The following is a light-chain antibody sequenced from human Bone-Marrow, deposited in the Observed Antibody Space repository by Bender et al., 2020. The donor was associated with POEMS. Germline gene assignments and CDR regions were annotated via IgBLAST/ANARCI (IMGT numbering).Light chain of an antibody. CDR2: SSH. Sequence: QSLLTQPPSASGTPGQRVTISCSGSDSNIGRNYVYWYQQLPGMAPKLLIYSSHRRPSEVPDRFSGSRSGTSASLAISGLQSEDEADYYCQAWDSSTVVFGGGTKLTVL. CDR1: DSNIGRNY. V-gene: IGLV1-47*02. CDR3: QAWDSSTVV. J-gene: IGLJ2*01.